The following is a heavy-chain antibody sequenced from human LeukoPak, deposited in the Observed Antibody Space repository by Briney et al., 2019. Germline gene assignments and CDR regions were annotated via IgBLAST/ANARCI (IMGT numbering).Heavy chain of an antibody. CDR2: INSDGSST. V-gene: IGHV3-74*01. J-gene: IGHJ6*03. Sequence: PGGSLRLSCAASGFTFSSYGMHWVRQAPGKGLVWVSRINSDGSSTSYADSVKGRFTISRDNAKNTLYLQMNSLRAEDTAVYYCARDQSGYSYGYHYYYYMDVWGKGTTVTVSS. CDR3: ARDQSGYSYGYHYYYYMDV. D-gene: IGHD5-18*01. CDR1: GFTFSSYG.